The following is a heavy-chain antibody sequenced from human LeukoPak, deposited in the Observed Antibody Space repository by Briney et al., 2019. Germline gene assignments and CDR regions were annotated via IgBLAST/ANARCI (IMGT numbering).Heavy chain of an antibody. D-gene: IGHD6-13*01. J-gene: IGHJ4*02. Sequence: SETLSLTCSVSGGSISSYYWTWIRQPPGKGLEWIGYIFYSGSTNYNPSLKSRVTISVDTSKNQFSLKLSSVTAADTAVYYCARGQLIAPPRPNHFDYWGQGTLVTVSS. CDR2: IFYSGST. CDR3: ARGQLIAPPRPNHFDY. CDR1: GGSISSYY. V-gene: IGHV4-59*01.